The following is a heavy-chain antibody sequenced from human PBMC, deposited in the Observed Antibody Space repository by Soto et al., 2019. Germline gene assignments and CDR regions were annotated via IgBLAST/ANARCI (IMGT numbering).Heavy chain of an antibody. J-gene: IGHJ4*02. Sequence: EVQLVESGGGLVQPGGSLRLSCAASGFTFSSYSMNWVRPAPGKGLEWVSYISSSSSTIYYADSVKGRFTISRDNAKNSLYLQMNSLRAEDTDVYYCARDTVAAGDYWGQGTLVTVSS. CDR1: GFTFSSYS. V-gene: IGHV3-48*01. D-gene: IGHD2-15*01. CDR2: ISSSSSTI. CDR3: ARDTVAAGDY.